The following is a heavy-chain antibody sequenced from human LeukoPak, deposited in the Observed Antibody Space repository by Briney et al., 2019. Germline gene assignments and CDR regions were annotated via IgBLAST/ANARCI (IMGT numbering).Heavy chain of an antibody. D-gene: IGHD3-22*01. V-gene: IGHV3-23*01. CDR2: ISGSGDRT. J-gene: IGHJ6*02. CDR1: GFTFNIYA. Sequence: PGGSLRLSCAASGFTFNIYAMTWVRQAPGKGLEWVSGISGSGDRTYYVDSVKGRFTISRDNSKNTLYLQMNSLRAEDTAVYYCAKVGPTRYYDSSGYYYEGMDVWGQGTTVTVSS. CDR3: AKVGPTRYYDSSGYYYEGMDV.